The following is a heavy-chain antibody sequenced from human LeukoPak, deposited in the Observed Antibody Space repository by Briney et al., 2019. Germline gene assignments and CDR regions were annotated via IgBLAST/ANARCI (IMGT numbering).Heavy chain of an antibody. D-gene: IGHD3-22*01. V-gene: IGHV3-21*01. CDR2: ISSSSSYI. J-gene: IGHJ4*02. Sequence: PGGSLRLSCAASGFTFSSYSMTWVRQAPGKGLEWVSSISSSSSYIYYADSVKGRFTISRDNAKNSLYLQMNSLRAEDTAVYYCARNYYDSSGYPTYYFDYWGQGTLVTVSS. CDR1: GFTFSSYS. CDR3: ARNYYDSSGYPTYYFDY.